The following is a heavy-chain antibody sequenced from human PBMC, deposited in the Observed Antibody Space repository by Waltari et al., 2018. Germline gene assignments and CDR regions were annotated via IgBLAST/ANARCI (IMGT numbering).Heavy chain of an antibody. Sequence: QVQLQESGPGLVKPSETLSLTCTVSGDPISPSSWRWIRQPPGQGLELIGYSYYSGTTNYSPSLKSRVTISIDTSRNEISLSLSSVTAADTAVYYCARGSVRRPIHGDYMDVWGKGTTVTVSS. V-gene: IGHV4-59*01. D-gene: IGHD3-10*01. CDR2: SYYSGTT. CDR1: GDPISPSS. J-gene: IGHJ6*03. CDR3: ARGSVRRPIHGDYMDV.